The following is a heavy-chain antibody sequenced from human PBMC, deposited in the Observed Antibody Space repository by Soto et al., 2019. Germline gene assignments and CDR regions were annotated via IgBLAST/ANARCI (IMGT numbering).Heavy chain of an antibody. V-gene: IGHV1-69*13. CDR1: GGTFSSYA. Sequence: GASVKVSCKASGGTFSSYAISWVRQAPGQGLEWMGGIIPIFGTANYAQKFQGRVTITADESTSTAYMELSSLRSEDTAVCYCARARVDYYDSSGYYGQDFDYWGQGTLVTSPQ. D-gene: IGHD3-22*01. CDR2: IIPIFGTA. CDR3: ARARVDYYDSSGYYGQDFDY. J-gene: IGHJ4*02.